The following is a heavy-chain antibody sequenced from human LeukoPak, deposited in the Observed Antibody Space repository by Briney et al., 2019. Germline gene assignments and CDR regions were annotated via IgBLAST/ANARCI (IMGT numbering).Heavy chain of an antibody. CDR3: ARGRGSSWYYFDS. CDR1: GGSISSSNW. J-gene: IGHJ4*02. Sequence: SPSGTLSLTCAVSGGSISSSNWWSWVRQPPGKGLEWIGEIYHSGSTNYNPSLKSRVTISVDKSKNQFSLNLSSVTAADTAVYYCARGRGSSWYYFDSWGQGTLVTVSS. D-gene: IGHD6-13*01. V-gene: IGHV4-4*02. CDR2: IYHSGST.